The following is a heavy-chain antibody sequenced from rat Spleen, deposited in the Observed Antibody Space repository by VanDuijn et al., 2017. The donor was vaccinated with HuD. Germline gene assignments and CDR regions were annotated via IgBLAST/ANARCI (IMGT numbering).Heavy chain of an antibody. CDR2: ISPGGGKT. J-gene: IGHJ2*01. Sequence: EVQLVESGGGLVQPGRSLKLSCAASGFTFNNYGMAWVRQTPTKGLEWVASISPGGGKTYYRDSMKGRFTISRDNAKNTQCLQMDSLRSEDTATYYCAGHGYGYTHYFDYWGQGVMVTVSS. V-gene: IGHV5S14*01. CDR3: AGHGYGYTHYFDY. CDR1: GFTFNNYG. D-gene: IGHD1-11*01.